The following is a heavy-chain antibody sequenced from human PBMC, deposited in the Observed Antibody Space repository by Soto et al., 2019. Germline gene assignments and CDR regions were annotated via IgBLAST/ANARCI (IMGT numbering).Heavy chain of an antibody. Sequence: WGSLGLSCLASGFTFSSYAMHLVRQAPGKGLEYVSGISSNGGSTYYADSVKGRFTISRDNSKNTLYLQMSSLRAEDTAVYYCVKDAAAWGQGTMVTVSS. D-gene: IGHD6-25*01. CDR1: GFTFSSYA. V-gene: IGHV3-64D*06. CDR2: ISSNGGST. CDR3: VKDAAA. J-gene: IGHJ5*02.